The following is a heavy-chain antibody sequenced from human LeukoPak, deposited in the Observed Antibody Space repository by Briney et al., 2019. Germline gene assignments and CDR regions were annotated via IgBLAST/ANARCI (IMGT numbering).Heavy chain of an antibody. V-gene: IGHV3-23*01. CDR3: ARDPYNFGHFDY. Sequence: GGSLRLSCAASGFTFSTYAMSWVRQVPEKGLEWVSGISASGSGTYYADSVKGRFTISRDNSKNTLYLQMDSLRAEDMAEYYCARDPYNFGHFDYWGQGTLVTVSP. CDR2: ISASGSGT. CDR1: GFTFSTYA. D-gene: IGHD1-1*01. J-gene: IGHJ4*02.